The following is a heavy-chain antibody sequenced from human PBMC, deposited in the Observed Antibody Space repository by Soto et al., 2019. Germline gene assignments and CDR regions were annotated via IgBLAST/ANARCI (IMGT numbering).Heavy chain of an antibody. Sequence: SETLSLTCTVSGGSISSGGYYWSWIRQHPGKGLEWIGYIYYSGSTYYNPSLKSRVTISVDTSKNQFSLKLSSVTAADTAVYYCARATLDSSGHQNWFDPWGQGTLVTVSS. CDR2: IYYSGST. CDR1: GGSISSGGYY. J-gene: IGHJ5*02. D-gene: IGHD3-22*01. V-gene: IGHV4-31*03. CDR3: ARATLDSSGHQNWFDP.